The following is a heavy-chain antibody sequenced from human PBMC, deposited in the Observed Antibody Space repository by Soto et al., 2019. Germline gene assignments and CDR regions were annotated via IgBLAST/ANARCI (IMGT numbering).Heavy chain of an antibody. D-gene: IGHD2-2*01. Sequence: PSETLSLTCAVSGGSISSSNWWSWVRQPPGKGLEWIGEIYHSGSTNYNPSLKSRVTISVDKSKNQFSLKLSSVTAADTAVYYCARYCSSTSCGDAHGYYFDYWGQGTLVTVSS. CDR2: IYHSGST. CDR1: GGSISSSNW. J-gene: IGHJ4*02. V-gene: IGHV4-4*02. CDR3: ARYCSSTSCGDAHGYYFDY.